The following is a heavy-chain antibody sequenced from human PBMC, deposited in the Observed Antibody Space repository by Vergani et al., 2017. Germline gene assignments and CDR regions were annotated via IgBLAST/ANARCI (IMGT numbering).Heavy chain of an antibody. D-gene: IGHD6-19*01. CDR1: GFTFSSYW. CDR3: ARVPPGGYISGFGY. J-gene: IGHJ4*02. V-gene: IGHV3-74*01. CDR2: INSDGSST. Sequence: EVQLVESGGGLVQPGGSLRLSCAASGFTFSSYWMHWVREAPGKGLVWVSRINSDGSSTDYADSVKSRFTISRDNAKNTMYLQMNSLRAEDTAVYYCARVPPGGYISGFGYWGQGTLVTVSS.